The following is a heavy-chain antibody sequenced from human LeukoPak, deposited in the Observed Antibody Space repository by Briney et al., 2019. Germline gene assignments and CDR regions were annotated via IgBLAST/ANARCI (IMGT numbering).Heavy chain of an antibody. CDR1: GFTFTSYA. CDR3: AKPRAMTTGVGRYFDL. J-gene: IGHJ2*01. D-gene: IGHD1-1*01. V-gene: IGHV3-23*01. CDR2: ISGGGENT. Sequence: GGSLRLSCGASGFTFTSYAMSCIRQAPGKGLEWVSAISGGGENTYYGDSVKGRFTISRDNSKNTLYLQMNSLRAEDTATYYCAKPRAMTTGVGRYFDLWGRGTLVTVSS.